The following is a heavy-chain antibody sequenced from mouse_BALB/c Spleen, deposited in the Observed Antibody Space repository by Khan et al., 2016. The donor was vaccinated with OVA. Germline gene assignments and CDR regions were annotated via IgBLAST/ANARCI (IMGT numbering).Heavy chain of an antibody. CDR2: IYPGSGST. Sequence: QVQLQQSGPELVKPGASVKMSCKASGYTFTDYVINWVKQRTGQGLEWIGDIYPGSGSTYYNEKFKGKAKLTADKSSNTAYMQLSSLTFEDSAVXFCARAGYSVFAYWCQGTLVTSSA. D-gene: IGHD1-1*01. V-gene: IGHV1-77*01. J-gene: IGHJ3*01. CDR1: GYTFTDYV. CDR3: ARAGYSVFAY.